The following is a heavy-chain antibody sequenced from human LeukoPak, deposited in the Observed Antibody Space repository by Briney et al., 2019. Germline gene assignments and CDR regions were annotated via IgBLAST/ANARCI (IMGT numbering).Heavy chain of an antibody. D-gene: IGHD3-3*01. CDR3: ARDQYFDFWSSTATPYYFDY. V-gene: IGHV4-59*12. CDR1: GGSISSYY. CDR2: IYYSGST. J-gene: IGHJ4*02. Sequence: SETLSLTCTVSGGSISSYYWSWIRQPPGKGLEWIGYIYYSGSTNYNPSLKSRVTMSIDTSKKEFTLKLTSVTAADTAVYYCARDQYFDFWSSTATPYYFDYRGQGTLVTVSS.